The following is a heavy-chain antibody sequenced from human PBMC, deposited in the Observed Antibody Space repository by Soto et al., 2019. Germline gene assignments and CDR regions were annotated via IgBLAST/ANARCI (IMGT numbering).Heavy chain of an antibody. J-gene: IGHJ3*02. V-gene: IGHV4-39*01. D-gene: IGHD1-26*01. CDR3: ASRPFFGVGATYAAAFDI. CDR1: GGSISSSSYY. CDR2: IYYSGST. Sequence: SETLSLTCTVSGGSISSSSYYWGWIRQPPGKGLEWIGSIYYSGSTYYNPSLKSRVTISVDTPKNQFSLKLSSVTAADTAVYYCASRPFFGVGATYAAAFDIWGQGTMVTVSS.